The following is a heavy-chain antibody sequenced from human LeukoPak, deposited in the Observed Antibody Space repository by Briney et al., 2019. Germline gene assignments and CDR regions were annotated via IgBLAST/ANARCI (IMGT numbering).Heavy chain of an antibody. J-gene: IGHJ4*02. V-gene: IGHV3-23*01. D-gene: IGHD5-12*01. CDR1: GFTFTSYA. Sequence: GGSLRLSCGAAGFTFTSYAMSWVRQAPGKGLEWVSAIRADNSGTHHADSLKGRFTISRDNSKNTLYLQMNSLRAEDTAVYYCAKAKYSGNDWGDYFDSWGPGNLVTVSS. CDR3: AKAKYSGNDWGDYFDS. CDR2: IRADNSGT.